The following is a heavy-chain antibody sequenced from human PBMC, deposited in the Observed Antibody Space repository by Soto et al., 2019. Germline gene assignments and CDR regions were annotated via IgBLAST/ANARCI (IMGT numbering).Heavy chain of an antibody. CDR2: IIPIFGTA. V-gene: IGHV1-69*06. CDR1: GGTFSSYG. J-gene: IGHJ6*02. Sequence: SVKVSCKASGGTFSSYGISWVRQAPGQGLEWMGGIIPIFGTANYAQKFQGRVTITADKSTSTAYMELSSLRSEDTAVHYCARSRPVAATGEYYYYGMDVWGQGTTVTVSS. CDR3: ARSRPVAATGEYYYYGMDV. D-gene: IGHD2-15*01.